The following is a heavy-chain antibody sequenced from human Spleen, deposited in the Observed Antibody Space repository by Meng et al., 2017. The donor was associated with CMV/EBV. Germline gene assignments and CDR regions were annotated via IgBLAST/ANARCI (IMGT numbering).Heavy chain of an antibody. J-gene: IGHJ4*02. Sequence: KVSCKATGYSVNSYAINWVRQAAGLGLEWMGWDSAYSSDTDYAQKDQGRVTMTTDTSTSTAYMELRSLTSDDTDMYYCARGSKPPDHWGQGTLVTVSS. CDR2: DSAYSSDT. CDR1: GYSVNSYA. V-gene: IGHV1-18*01. CDR3: ARGSKPPDH. D-gene: IGHD4-11*01.